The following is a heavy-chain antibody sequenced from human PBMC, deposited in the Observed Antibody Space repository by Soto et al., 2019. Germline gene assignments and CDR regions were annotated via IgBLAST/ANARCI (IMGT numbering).Heavy chain of an antibody. CDR2: IWFDGSMK. D-gene: IGHD2-15*01. CDR3: VRGSCRNATCWQGHWLNP. V-gene: IGHV3-33*01. J-gene: IGHJ5*02. CDR1: GFSFSSHG. Sequence: QVPLVESGGGVVQPGTSLRLSCEVSGFSFSSHGMHWVRQAPGKGLEWVAVIWFDGSMKFYADSVQGRFTISRDNSKNTMYLDMSSLRGEDTAMYYCVRGSCRNATCWQGHWLNPWGQGTRVTVSS.